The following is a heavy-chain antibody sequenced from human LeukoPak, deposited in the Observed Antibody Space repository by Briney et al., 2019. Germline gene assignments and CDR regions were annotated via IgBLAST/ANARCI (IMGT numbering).Heavy chain of an antibody. Sequence: PGGSLRLSCAASGFTFSSSGMHWVRQAPGKGLEWVAVTLYNGSNKYYADSVKGRFTISRDNSKNTLYLQMNSLRVEDTAVYYCARAGGYCSGGSCYRGYSWFDPWGQGTLVTVSS. CDR3: ARAGGYCSGGSCYRGYSWFDP. D-gene: IGHD2-15*01. V-gene: IGHV3-33*01. CDR1: GFTFSSSG. CDR2: TLYNGSNK. J-gene: IGHJ5*02.